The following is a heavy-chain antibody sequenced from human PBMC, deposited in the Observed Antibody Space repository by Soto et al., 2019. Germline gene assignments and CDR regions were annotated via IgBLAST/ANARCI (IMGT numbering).Heavy chain of an antibody. V-gene: IGHV5-10-1*01. CDR2: IDPSDSQT. CDR1: GYSFAGYW. D-gene: IGHD3-22*01. J-gene: IGHJ4*02. Sequence: RGEALKISGKGSGYSFAGYWITWVRQKPGKGLEWMGRIDPSDSQTYYSPSFRGHVTISVTKSITTVFLQWSSLRASDTAMYYCARQIYDSDTGPNFQYYFDSWGQGTPVTVSS. CDR3: ARQIYDSDTGPNFQYYFDS.